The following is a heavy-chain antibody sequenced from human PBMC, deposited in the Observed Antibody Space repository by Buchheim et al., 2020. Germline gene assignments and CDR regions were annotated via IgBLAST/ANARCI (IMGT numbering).Heavy chain of an antibody. D-gene: IGHD4-11*01. CDR2: IYYSGIT. V-gene: IGHV4-39*07. CDR3: SRAVTAKYYGMDV. CDR1: GGSISSNRYY. J-gene: IGHJ6*02. Sequence: QLQLQESGPGLVKPSETLSLTCTVSGGSISSNRYYWGWIRQPPGKGLEWIGNIYYSGITYYNPSLKSRVTISMDRSKNQLSLKLRSVTAADMAVYYCSRAVTAKYYGMDVWGQGTT.